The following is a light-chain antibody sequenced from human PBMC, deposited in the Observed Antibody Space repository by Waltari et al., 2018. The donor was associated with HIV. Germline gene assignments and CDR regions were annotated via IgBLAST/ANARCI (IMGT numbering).Light chain of an antibody. CDR3: QLWDASTDHVL. J-gene: IGLJ2*01. CDR1: KLGTKV. CDR2: DDS. Sequence: SYVVTQPPSVSVAPGKTARITCGGVKLGTKVAHGYQRGQGQAPALVVYDDSDRPSGIPERFSGSNAGNTATLTINRVEAGDEADYYCQLWDASTDHVLFGGGTKLTVL. V-gene: IGLV3-21*03.